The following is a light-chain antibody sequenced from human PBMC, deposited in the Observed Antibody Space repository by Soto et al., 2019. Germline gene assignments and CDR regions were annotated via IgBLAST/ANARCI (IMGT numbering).Light chain of an antibody. J-gene: IGKJ3*01. V-gene: IGKV1-33*01. Sequence: DIQMTQSPSSLSASVGDRVTITCQASQHISTYLTWFQQKPGKAPELLIYDASNLVPGVPSRFSGSGSGTDFTFTISSLQPEDIAAYYCQQYDYLPPTFGPGTKVDIK. CDR3: QQYDYLPPT. CDR1: QHISTY. CDR2: DAS.